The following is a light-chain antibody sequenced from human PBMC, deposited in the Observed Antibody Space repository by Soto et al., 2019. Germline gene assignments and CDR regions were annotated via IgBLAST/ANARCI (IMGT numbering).Light chain of an antibody. J-gene: IGLJ1*01. V-gene: IGLV2-14*01. CDR3: ISYTDRSTFYV. CDR2: EVS. Sequence: QSALTQSASVSGSPGQWITISCTGTSSDVGGYKYVSWYQQHPGKAPKLMIYEVSNRPSGVANRFSGSKSGNTASLTISGLQAQDEADYYCISYTDRSTFYVFRTGTNLTVL. CDR1: SSDVGGYKY.